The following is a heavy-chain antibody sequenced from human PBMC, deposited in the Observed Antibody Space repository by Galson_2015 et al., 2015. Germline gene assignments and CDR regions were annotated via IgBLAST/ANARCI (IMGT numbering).Heavy chain of an antibody. V-gene: IGHV5-10-1*01. CDR1: GYSFTSYW. CDR2: IDPSDSYT. J-gene: IGHJ6*03. D-gene: IGHD2-15*01. CDR3: ARHSVVVSLYYYYMDV. Sequence: QSGAEVKKPGESLRISCKGSGYSFTSYWISWVRQMPGKGLEWMGRIDPSDSYTNYSPSFQGHVTISADKSISTAYLQWSSLKASDTAMYYCARHSVVVSLYYYYMDVWGKGTTVTVSS.